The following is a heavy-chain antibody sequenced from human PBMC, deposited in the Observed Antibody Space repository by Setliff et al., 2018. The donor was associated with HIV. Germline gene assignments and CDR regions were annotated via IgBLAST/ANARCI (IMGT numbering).Heavy chain of an antibody. CDR1: GESFSAYS. CDR2: INHSGST. V-gene: IGHV4-34*01. CDR3: ARGPRRRNYYDTSGYYSQNDY. J-gene: IGHJ4*02. Sequence: LSLTCAVYGESFSAYSWSWIRQPPGEGLEWIGEINHSGSTNYNPSLKSRVAISVDTSKNQFSLKLNSVTAADTAVYYCARGPRRRNYYDTSGYYSQNDYWGQGALVTVS. D-gene: IGHD3-22*01.